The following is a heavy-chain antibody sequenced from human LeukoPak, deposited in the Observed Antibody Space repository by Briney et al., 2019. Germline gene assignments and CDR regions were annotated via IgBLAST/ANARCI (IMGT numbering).Heavy chain of an antibody. V-gene: IGHV4-59*08. J-gene: IGHJ4*02. CDR2: MSDSGTT. CDR1: GGSMSNKY. Sequence: SETLSLTCRVSGGSMSNKYWSWLRQPPGKGLEWIGYMSDSGTTKQNPALNSRVTISLDTSKNHLSLMLSSVTAADTAVYYCATHDSNGYYPYYFAYWGQGTVVAVSS. D-gene: IGHD3-3*01. CDR3: ATHDSNGYYPYYFAY.